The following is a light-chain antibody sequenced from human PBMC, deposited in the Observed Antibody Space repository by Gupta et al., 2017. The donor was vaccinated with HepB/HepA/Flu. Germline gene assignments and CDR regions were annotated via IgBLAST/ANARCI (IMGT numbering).Light chain of an antibody. V-gene: IGKV2-28*01. CDR3: KQARQSLT. CDR1: QSLMHDTGYDD. J-gene: IGKJ4*01. Sequence: EMVLIQSPLSLSVTPGAPPSIPCRSSQSLMHDTGYDDLDWYLQKPGQSPQLLIYVGSNRASGVPDSVSGSGAGTDFTLKIRRVDAEDVGFYYCKQARQSLTFGGGTRLEIK. CDR2: VGS.